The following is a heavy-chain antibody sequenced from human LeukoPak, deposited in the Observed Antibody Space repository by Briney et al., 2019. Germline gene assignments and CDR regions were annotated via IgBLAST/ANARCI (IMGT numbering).Heavy chain of an antibody. V-gene: IGHV3-11*01. J-gene: IGHJ4*02. CDR3: AKSMDYGSGSYDY. CDR1: GFTFSDYY. Sequence: GGSLRLSCAASGFTFSDYYMSWIRQAPGKGLEWVSYISSSGSTIYYADSVKGRFTISRDNAKNSLYLQMNSLRAEDTAVYYCAKSMDYGSGSYDYWGQGTLVTVSS. D-gene: IGHD3-10*01. CDR2: ISSSGSTI.